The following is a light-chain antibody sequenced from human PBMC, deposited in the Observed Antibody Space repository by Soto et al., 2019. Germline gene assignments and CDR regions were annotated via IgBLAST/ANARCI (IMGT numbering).Light chain of an antibody. J-gene: IGLJ1*01. CDR2: EVT. CDR1: SSDVGAYDY. V-gene: IGLV2-14*01. Sequence: QSALTQPASVSASPGQSIAISCSGTSSDVGAYDYVSWYQHHPGKAPKLIIYEVTYRPSGVSNRFSASKSGNTASLTISGLQAEDESYYYCRSYTRSSTYVFGNGTKLTVL. CDR3: RSYTRSSTYV.